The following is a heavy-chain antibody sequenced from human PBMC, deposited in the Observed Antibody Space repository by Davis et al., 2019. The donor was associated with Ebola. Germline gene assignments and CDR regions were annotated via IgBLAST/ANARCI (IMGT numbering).Heavy chain of an antibody. J-gene: IGHJ4*02. CDR2: ISIGSFTI. CDR1: GITFSRYS. D-gene: IGHD3-3*01. Sequence: PGGSLRLSCAASGITFSRYSMNWVRPAPGKGLEWVAFISIGSFTIHYADSVKGRFTISRDNAKNSLFLQMNSLRDEDTAVYYCARWSILGQWGQGTLVTVSS. V-gene: IGHV3-48*02. CDR3: ARWSILGQ.